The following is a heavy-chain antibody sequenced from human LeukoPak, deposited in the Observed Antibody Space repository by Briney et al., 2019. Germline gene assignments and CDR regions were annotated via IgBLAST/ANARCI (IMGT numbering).Heavy chain of an antibody. V-gene: IGHV3-30*03. CDR3: ASGSTPGSGYYFDS. J-gene: IGHJ4*01. D-gene: IGHD3-22*01. CDR2: ISYDGSNK. Sequence: GGSLRLSCAASGFTFSDYYMSWIRQAPGKGLEWVAVISYDGSNKYYADSVKGRFTISRDNSRNTLYLQMNRLRAEDTDVYYCASGSTPGSGYYFDSWGPGTLVTVSS. CDR1: GFTFSDYY.